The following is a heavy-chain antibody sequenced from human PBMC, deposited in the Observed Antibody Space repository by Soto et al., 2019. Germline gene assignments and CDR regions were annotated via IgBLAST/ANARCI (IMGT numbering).Heavy chain of an antibody. J-gene: IGHJ6*01. CDR1: GFTFSTYG. Sequence: GGSLRLSCAASGFTFSTYGTHWVRQAPGKGLEWVAVIWYDGSKIYYADSVKGRFTISRDNSKSTLYLQMNSLRAEDTAVYYCARPLEQHQLGFGMDVWGQGSPVNVSS. V-gene: IGHV3-33*01. CDR2: IWYDGSKI. CDR3: ARPLEQHQLGFGMDV. D-gene: IGHD6-13*01.